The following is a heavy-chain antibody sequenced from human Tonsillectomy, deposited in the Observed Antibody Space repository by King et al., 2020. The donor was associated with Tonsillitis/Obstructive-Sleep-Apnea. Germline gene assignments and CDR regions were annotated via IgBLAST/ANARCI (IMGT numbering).Heavy chain of an antibody. D-gene: IGHD6-19*01. CDR2: IYSGGST. CDR1: GFTVSSNY. Sequence: VQLVESGGGLVQPGGSLRLSCAASGFTVSSNYMSWVRQAPGKGREWVSLIYSGGSTYYADSVKGRFTISRDSSEGTLYLQMNSLRAEDTAVYYCARGIAVAGTYFDYWGHGTLVTVSS. CDR3: ARGIAVAGTYFDY. V-gene: IGHV3-66*01. J-gene: IGHJ4*01.